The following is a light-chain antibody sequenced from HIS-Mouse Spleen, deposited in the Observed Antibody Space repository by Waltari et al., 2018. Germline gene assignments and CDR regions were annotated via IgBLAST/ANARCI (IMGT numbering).Light chain of an antibody. J-gene: IGLJ2*01. V-gene: IGLV2-8*01. CDR2: EVS. CDR1: SSDVGGYNY. CDR3: SSYAGSNILV. Sequence: QSALTQPPSASGSPGQSVTISCTGTSSDVGGYNYVSWYQQHPGKAPKLMMYEVSKRPPGVTDRFSGSEPGNAAPLAVSGLQADDEADYYCSSYAGSNILVFGGGTKLTVL.